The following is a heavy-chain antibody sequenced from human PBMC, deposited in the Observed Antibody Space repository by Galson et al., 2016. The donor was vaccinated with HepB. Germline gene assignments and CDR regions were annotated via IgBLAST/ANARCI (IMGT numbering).Heavy chain of an antibody. CDR1: GFTFSNNG. CDR2: IWYDGSNK. Sequence: SLRLSCAASGFTFSNNGMHWVRQAPGKGLEWVAVIWYDGSNKYYADSVKGRFPISRDNSKNTLYLQMNRLRAEDTAVYYCARDGYVWGSYRPSRYYHYYMDVWGKGTTVTVPS. CDR3: ARDGYVWGSYRPSRYYHYYMDV. V-gene: IGHV3-33*01. D-gene: IGHD3-16*02. J-gene: IGHJ6*03.